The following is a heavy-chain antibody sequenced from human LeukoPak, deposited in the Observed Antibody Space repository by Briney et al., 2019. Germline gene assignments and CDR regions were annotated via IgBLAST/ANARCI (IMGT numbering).Heavy chain of an antibody. J-gene: IGHJ4*02. V-gene: IGHV1-8*01. Sequence: ASAKVSCKASGYTFNYYDINWVRQAAGQGLEWMGWMNPKSGNTGYAQKFQGRLTMNKNISTGTAFMELSSLTTEDTAVYYCARGALPLFFYDTSGYYWLDYWGQGALVTVS. CDR3: ARGALPLFFYDTSGYYWLDY. CDR2: MNPKSGNT. CDR1: GYTFNYYD. D-gene: IGHD3-22*01.